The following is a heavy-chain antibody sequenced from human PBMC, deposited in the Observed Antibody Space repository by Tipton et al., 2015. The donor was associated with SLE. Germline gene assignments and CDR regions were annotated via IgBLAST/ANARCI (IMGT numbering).Heavy chain of an antibody. J-gene: IGHJ3*02. CDR2: IYTSGAT. CDR1: GFSLSRSY. CDR3: ARVWLNNAFDI. D-gene: IGHD2/OR15-2a*01. Sequence: TLSLICNVSGFSLSRSYWSWIRQTAGKGLGWIGRIYTSGATDDNPSLKSRVTMSVDMSKNQIFLKMTSVTATNSAVYFCARVWLNNAFDIWGQGTRVTVSS. V-gene: IGHV4-4*07.